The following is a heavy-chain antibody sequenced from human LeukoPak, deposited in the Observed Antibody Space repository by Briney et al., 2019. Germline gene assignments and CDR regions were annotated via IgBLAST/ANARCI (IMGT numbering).Heavy chain of an antibody. Sequence: GESLKISCKGSGYSFTSYWIGWVRQMPGKGLEWMGIIYPGDSDTRYSPSFQGQVTISADKSINTAYLQWSSLKASDTAMYYCARTYYYDSSGYYPDAFDIWGQGTMVTVSS. D-gene: IGHD3-22*01. V-gene: IGHV5-51*01. CDR3: ARTYYYDSSGYYPDAFDI. J-gene: IGHJ3*02. CDR1: GYSFTSYW. CDR2: IYPGDSDT.